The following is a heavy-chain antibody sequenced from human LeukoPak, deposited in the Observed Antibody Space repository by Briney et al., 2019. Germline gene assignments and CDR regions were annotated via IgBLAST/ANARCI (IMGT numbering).Heavy chain of an antibody. CDR3: ARGHSSSSGVDYY. CDR2: INPSGGST. Sequence: ASVKVSCKASGGTFSSYGISWVRQAPGQGLEWMGIINPSGGSTSYAQKFQGRVTMTRDTSTSTVYMELSSLRSEDTAVYYCARGHSSSSGVDYYWGQGTLVTVSS. J-gene: IGHJ4*02. CDR1: GGTFSSYG. V-gene: IGHV1-46*01. D-gene: IGHD6-6*01.